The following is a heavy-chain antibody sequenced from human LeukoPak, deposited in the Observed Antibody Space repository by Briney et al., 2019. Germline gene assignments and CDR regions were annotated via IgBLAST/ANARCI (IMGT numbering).Heavy chain of an antibody. J-gene: IGHJ4*02. Sequence: GGSLRLSCAASGFTFSYYWMSWVRQAPGQGLGGVANIKQDGSEKYYVDSLKGRFTISRDDARNSLYLQMNSLRAEDTAVYYCVREETYSSGWYGPDYWGQGTLVTVSS. CDR1: GFTFSYYW. V-gene: IGHV3-7*01. CDR3: VREETYSSGWYGPDY. D-gene: IGHD6-19*01. CDR2: IKQDGSEK.